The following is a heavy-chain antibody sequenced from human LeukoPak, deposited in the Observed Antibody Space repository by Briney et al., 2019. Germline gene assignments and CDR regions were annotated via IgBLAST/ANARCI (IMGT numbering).Heavy chain of an antibody. Sequence: PSETLSLTCTVSGGSISSYYWSWIRQPPGKGLEWIGYIYYSGSTNYNPSLKSRVTISVDTSKSQFSLKLSSVTAADTAVYYCARARTGTTTLFDYWGQGTLVTVSS. J-gene: IGHJ4*02. CDR3: ARARTGTTTLFDY. D-gene: IGHD1-1*01. CDR2: IYYSGST. CDR1: GGSISSYY. V-gene: IGHV4-59*01.